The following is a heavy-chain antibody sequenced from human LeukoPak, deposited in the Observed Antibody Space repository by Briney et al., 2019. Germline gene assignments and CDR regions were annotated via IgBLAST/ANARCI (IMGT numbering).Heavy chain of an antibody. CDR1: GFIVNNKY. D-gene: IGHD6-13*01. J-gene: IGHJ4*02. CDR3: AKGDSSSWYSRCDS. CDR2: ISYDGSNK. Sequence: GGSLRLSCAASGFIVNNKYMTWVRQAPGKGLEWVAVISYDGSNKYYADSVKGRFTISRDNSKNTLYLQMNSLRADDTAVYYCAKGDSSSWYSRCDSWGQGTLVTVSS. V-gene: IGHV3-30*18.